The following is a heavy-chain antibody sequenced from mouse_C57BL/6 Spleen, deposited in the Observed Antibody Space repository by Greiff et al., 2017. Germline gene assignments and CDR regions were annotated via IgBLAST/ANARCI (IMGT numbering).Heavy chain of an antibody. CDR3: ARLGDYDGYAMDY. V-gene: IGHV1-63*01. D-gene: IGHD2-4*01. CDR1: GYTFTNYW. CDR2: IYPGGGYT. J-gene: IGHJ4*01. Sequence: QVQLQQSGAELVRPGTSVKMSCKASGYTFTNYWIGWAKQRPGHGLEWIGDIYPGGGYTNYNEKFKGKATLTADKSSSTAYMQFSSLTSEDSAIYYCARLGDYDGYAMDYWGQGTSVTVSS.